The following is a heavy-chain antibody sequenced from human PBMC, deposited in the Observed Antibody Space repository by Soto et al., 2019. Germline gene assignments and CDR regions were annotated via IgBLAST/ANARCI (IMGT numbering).Heavy chain of an antibody. CDR2: IYYSGST. Sequence: SETLSLTCTVSGGSISSSSYYWGWIRQPPGKGLEWIGSIYYSGSTYYNPSLKSRVTISVDTSKNQFSLKLSSVTAADTAVYYCAGSRDYVSSGYYYVGLFDYWGPGTLVTVSS. D-gene: IGHD3-22*01. V-gene: IGHV4-39*01. CDR1: GGSISSSSYY. J-gene: IGHJ4*02. CDR3: AGSRDYVSSGYYYVGLFDY.